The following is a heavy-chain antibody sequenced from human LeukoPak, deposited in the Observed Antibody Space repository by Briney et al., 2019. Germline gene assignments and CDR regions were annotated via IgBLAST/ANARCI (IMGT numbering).Heavy chain of an antibody. Sequence: GGSLTLSCAASGFTFSDYYMSWIRQAPGKGLEWVANIKPDGSEIYHVDSVKGRFTISRDNAKNSLFLQMNSLRAEDTAVYYCAKTYYYGSGRSDWGQGTLVTVSS. CDR3: AKTYYYGSGRSD. CDR2: IKPDGSEI. CDR1: GFTFSDYY. D-gene: IGHD3-10*01. V-gene: IGHV3-7*02. J-gene: IGHJ4*02.